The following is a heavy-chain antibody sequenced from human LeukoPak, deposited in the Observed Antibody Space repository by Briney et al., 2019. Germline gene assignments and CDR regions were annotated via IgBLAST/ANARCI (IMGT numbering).Heavy chain of an antibody. CDR3: ARGRGVTTAGTRWFDP. Sequence: ASVKASCKASRYTYTHYYVYWVRQAPGQGLEWMGWINPKNDGTRYAQKFQGWVTVSMDTSISTGYMELSTLKSDDTAVYYCARGRGVTTAGTRWFDPWGQGTLVIVSS. CDR1: RYTYTHYY. D-gene: IGHD6-13*01. CDR2: INPKNDGT. V-gene: IGHV1-2*04. J-gene: IGHJ5*02.